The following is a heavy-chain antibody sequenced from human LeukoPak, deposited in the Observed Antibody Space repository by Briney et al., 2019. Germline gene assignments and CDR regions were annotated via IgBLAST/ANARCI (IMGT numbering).Heavy chain of an antibody. V-gene: IGHV3-21*01. D-gene: IGHD6-13*01. CDR1: GFTFSSYS. Sequence: GGSLRLSCAASGFTFSSYSMNWVRQAPGKGLEWVSSISSSSSYIYYADSVKGRFTISRDNAKNSLYLQMGSLRAEDTAVYYCASPTGYTVGDYWGQGTLVTVSS. CDR2: ISSSSSYI. CDR3: ASPTGYTVGDY. J-gene: IGHJ4*02.